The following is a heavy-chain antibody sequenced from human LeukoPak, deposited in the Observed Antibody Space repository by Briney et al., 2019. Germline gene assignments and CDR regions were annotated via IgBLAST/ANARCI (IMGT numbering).Heavy chain of an antibody. D-gene: IGHD3-10*01. V-gene: IGHV1-2*02. Sequence: ASVKVSFKASGYTFTGYYMHWVRQAPGQGLEWMGWINPNSGGTNYAQKFQGRVTMTRDTSISTAYMELSRLRSDDTAVYYCARESITMVRGGPNWFDPWGQGTLVTVSS. CDR3: ARESITMVRGGPNWFDP. CDR1: GYTFTGYY. J-gene: IGHJ5*02. CDR2: INPNSGGT.